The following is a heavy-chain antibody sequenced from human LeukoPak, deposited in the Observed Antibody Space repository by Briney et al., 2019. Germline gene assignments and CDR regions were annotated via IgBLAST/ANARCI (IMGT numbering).Heavy chain of an antibody. D-gene: IGHD6-19*01. CDR3: ARATYSSGWGTSDY. CDR2: IYYSGST. CDR1: GGSISSYY. Sequence: PSETLSLTCTVSGGSISSYYWSWIRQPPGKGLEWIGYIYYSGSTNYNPSLQSRVTISVDTSKNQFSLKLSSVTAADTAVYYCARATYSSGWGTSDYCGQGTLVTVSS. V-gene: IGHV4-59*01. J-gene: IGHJ4*02.